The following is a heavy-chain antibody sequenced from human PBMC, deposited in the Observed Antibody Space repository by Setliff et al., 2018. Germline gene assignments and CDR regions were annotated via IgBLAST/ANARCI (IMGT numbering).Heavy chain of an antibody. V-gene: IGHV1-18*01. Sequence: ASVKVSCKASGYTFTSYGISWVRQAPGQGLEWMGWISAYNGNTNYAQSLQGRVTLTTDTSTSTAYMEVRSLRSDDTAVYYCARGSSSGYYFDYWGQGTLVTLL. CDR2: ISAYNGNT. J-gene: IGHJ4*02. D-gene: IGHD6-6*01. CDR1: GYTFTSYG. CDR3: ARGSSSGYYFDY.